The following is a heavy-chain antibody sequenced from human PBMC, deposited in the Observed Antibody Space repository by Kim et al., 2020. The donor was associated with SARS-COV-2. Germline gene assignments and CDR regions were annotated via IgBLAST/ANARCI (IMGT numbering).Heavy chain of an antibody. CDR2: ISSSSSYI. CDR3: ARDEYVAGHPLLDYYYGMDV. Sequence: GGSLRLSCAASGFTFSSYSMNWVRQAPGKGLEWVSSISSSSSYIYYADSVKGRFTISRDNAKNSLYLQMNSLRAEDTAVYYCARDEYVAGHPLLDYYYGMDVWGQGTTVTVSS. V-gene: IGHV3-21*01. D-gene: IGHD6-19*01. J-gene: IGHJ6*02. CDR1: GFTFSSYS.